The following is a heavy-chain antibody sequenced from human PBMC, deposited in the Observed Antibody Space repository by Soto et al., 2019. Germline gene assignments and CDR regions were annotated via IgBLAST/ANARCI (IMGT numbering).Heavy chain of an antibody. CDR1: GYTFTSYG. D-gene: IGHD2-21*02. CDR3: ASSYCGGDCYSVYYYYGMDV. Sequence: ASVKVSCKASGYTFTSYGIRWVRQAPGQGLEWMGWISAYNGNTNYAQKLQGRVTMTTDTSTSTAYMELRSLRSDDTAVYYCASSYCGGDCYSVYYYYGMDVWGQGTTVTVSS. J-gene: IGHJ6*02. V-gene: IGHV1-18*01. CDR2: ISAYNGNT.